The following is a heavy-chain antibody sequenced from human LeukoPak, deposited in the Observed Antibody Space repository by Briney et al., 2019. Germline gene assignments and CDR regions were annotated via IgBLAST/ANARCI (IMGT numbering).Heavy chain of an antibody. CDR3: AKTGGSYYGVSFDY. CDR2: ISGSGGST. D-gene: IGHD1-26*01. V-gene: IGHV3-23*01. J-gene: IGHJ4*02. Sequence: GGSLRLSCAASGFTFSSCAMSWVRQAPGKGLEWVSAISGSGGSTYYADSVKGRFTISRDNSKNTLYLQMNSLRAEDTAVYYCAKTGGSYYGVSFDYWGQGTLVPVSS. CDR1: GFTFSSCA.